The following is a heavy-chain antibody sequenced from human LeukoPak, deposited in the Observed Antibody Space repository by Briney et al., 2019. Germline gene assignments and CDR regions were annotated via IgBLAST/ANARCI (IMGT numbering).Heavy chain of an antibody. J-gene: IGHJ6*04. CDR2: IRSKANSYAT. CDR1: GFTFSGSA. D-gene: IGHD4-23*01. V-gene: IGHV3-73*01. CDR3: TRHDYGGHYYYGMDV. Sequence: PGGSLKLSCAASGFTFSGSAMHWVRQASGKGLEWVGGIRSKANSYATAYAAAVKGRFTISRDDSKHTAYLQMNSLKTEDTAVYYCTRHDYGGHYYYGMDVWGKKTTVTVSS.